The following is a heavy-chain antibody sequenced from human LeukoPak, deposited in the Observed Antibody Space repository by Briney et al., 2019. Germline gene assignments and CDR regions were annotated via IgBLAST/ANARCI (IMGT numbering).Heavy chain of an antibody. CDR1: GGSFSGYH. D-gene: IGHD6-6*01. CDR3: ARGFPTSSRWFDP. Sequence: SETLSLTCGVYGGSFSGYHWTWIRLRPGKGLDWIGDIDHSGSAHYNPTLKSRVTISIDTSNKQFSLNLHSATAADTAVYYCARGFPTSSRWFDPWGQGTLVTVSS. CDR2: IDHSGSA. J-gene: IGHJ5*02. V-gene: IGHV4-34*01.